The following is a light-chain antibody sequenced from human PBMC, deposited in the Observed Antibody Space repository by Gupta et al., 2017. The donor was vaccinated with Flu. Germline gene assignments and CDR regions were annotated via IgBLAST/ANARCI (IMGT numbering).Light chain of an antibody. J-gene: IGLJ3*02. V-gene: IGLV1-44*01. CDR1: SSNIGRDV. CDR2: NDN. CDR3: AAWDDSLGGLWV. Sequence: QSVLTQPLSESGTPGQRVSISCSGSSSNIGRDVVSWYQHLPGRAPKLLIYNDNQRPSGVPDRFSGSKSGTSASLAISGLQSEDEAHYYCAAWDDSLGGLWVFGGGTQLTVL.